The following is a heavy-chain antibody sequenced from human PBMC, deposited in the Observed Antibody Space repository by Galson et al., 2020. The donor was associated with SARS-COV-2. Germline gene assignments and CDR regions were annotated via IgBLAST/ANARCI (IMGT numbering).Heavy chain of an antibody. V-gene: IGHV3-21*06. J-gene: IGHJ6*02. CDR1: GFTFSSYS. Sequence: GGSLRLSCAVSGFTFSSYSMNWVRQAPGKGLEWVSAISSSSDYIYDADSVKGRFTISRDNGKNSLYLQMNSLRAEDTAVYYCARDASWAMFAMDVWGQGTTVTVS. D-gene: IGHD3-10*02. CDR3: ARDASWAMFAMDV. CDR2: ISSSSDYI.